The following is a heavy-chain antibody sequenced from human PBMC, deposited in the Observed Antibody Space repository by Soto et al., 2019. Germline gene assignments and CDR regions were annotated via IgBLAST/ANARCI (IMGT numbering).Heavy chain of an antibody. V-gene: IGHV1-2*04. CDR1: GYTFTGYY. Sequence: ASVKVSCKASGYTFTGYYMHWVRQAPGQGLEWMGWINPNSGGTNYAQKFQGWVTMTRDTSISTAYMELSRLRSDDTAVYYCAREGERRTMIVVVDAQAFDIWGQGTMVTVS. CDR2: INPNSGGT. J-gene: IGHJ3*02. CDR3: AREGERRTMIVVVDAQAFDI. D-gene: IGHD3-22*01.